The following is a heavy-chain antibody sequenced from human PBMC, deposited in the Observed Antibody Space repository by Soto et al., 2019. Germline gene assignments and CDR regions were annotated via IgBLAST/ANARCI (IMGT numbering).Heavy chain of an antibody. CDR1: GFTFSSYA. CDR3: AKDYYDFWSGYHNPYFDY. D-gene: IGHD3-3*01. V-gene: IGHV3-23*01. Sequence: GGSLRLSCAASGFTFSSYAMSWVRQAPGKGLEWVSAISGSGGSTYYADSVKGRFTISRDNSKNTLYLQMNSLRAEDTAVYYCAKDYYDFWSGYHNPYFDYWGQGTLVTVSS. J-gene: IGHJ4*02. CDR2: ISGSGGST.